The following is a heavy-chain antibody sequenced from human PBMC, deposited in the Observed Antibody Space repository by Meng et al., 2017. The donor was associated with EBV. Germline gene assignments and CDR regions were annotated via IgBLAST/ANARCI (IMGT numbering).Heavy chain of an antibody. CDR2: ISYDGSNK. J-gene: IGHJ4*02. CDR1: GFPFSSYA. D-gene: IGHD6-19*01. Sequence: QVQLWESGGGVVQPGRSLLLSCAASGFPFSSYAMHWVRQAPGKGLEWVAVISYDGSNKYYADSVKGRFTISRDNSKNTLYLQMNSLRAEDTAVYYCARDPDSSGWYYFDYWGQGTLVTVSS. CDR3: ARDPDSSGWYYFDY. V-gene: IGHV3-30-3*01.